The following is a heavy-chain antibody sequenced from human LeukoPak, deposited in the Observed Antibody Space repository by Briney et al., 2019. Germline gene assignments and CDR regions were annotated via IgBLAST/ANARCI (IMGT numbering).Heavy chain of an antibody. CDR2: INSDGSST. CDR1: GLTFSSYW. CDR3: ARVGRSYGIDH. Sequence: GGSLRLSCAASGLTFSSYWMHWVRQAPGKGLVWVSSINSDGSSTDYADSVQGRFTISRDNAKNTLYLQMNSLRAEDTAVFYCARVGRSYGIDHWGQGTLVTVSS. J-gene: IGHJ4*02. D-gene: IGHD1-26*01. V-gene: IGHV3-74*01.